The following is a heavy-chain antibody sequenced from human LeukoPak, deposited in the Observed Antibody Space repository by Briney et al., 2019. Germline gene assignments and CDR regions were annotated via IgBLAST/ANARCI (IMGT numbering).Heavy chain of an antibody. CDR2: INHSGST. CDR1: GGSFSGYY. V-gene: IGHV4-34*01. CDR3: ARYPVYRLAEYYFDY. Sequence: SETLSLTCAVYGGSFSGYYWSWIRQPPGKGLEWIGEINHSGSTNYNPSLKSRVTISVDTSKNQFSLKLSSVTAADTAVYYCARYPVYRLAEYYFDYWGQGTLVTVSS. J-gene: IGHJ4*02. D-gene: IGHD6-19*01.